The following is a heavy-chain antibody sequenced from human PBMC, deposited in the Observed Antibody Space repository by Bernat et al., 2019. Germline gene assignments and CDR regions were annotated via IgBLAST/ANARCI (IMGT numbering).Heavy chain of an antibody. CDR3: ARDLGSPYSGSYYLTYDY. V-gene: IGHV3-33*01. Sequence: QVQLVESGGGVVQPGRSLRLSCAASGFTFSSYGMHWVRQAPGKGLDWVAVIWYDGSNKYYADSVKGRFTISRDNSKNTLYLQMNSLRAEDTAVYYCARDLGSPYSGSYYLTYDYWGQGTLVTVSS. CDR2: IWYDGSNK. D-gene: IGHD1-26*01. J-gene: IGHJ4*02. CDR1: GFTFSSYG.